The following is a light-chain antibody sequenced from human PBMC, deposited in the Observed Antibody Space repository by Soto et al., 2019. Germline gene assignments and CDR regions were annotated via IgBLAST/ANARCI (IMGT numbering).Light chain of an antibody. Sequence: QSVLTRAGSVTSSDGQALRISCTGTSSDVGVYNYVSWYQHHPGKAPKLMIYDVSKRPSGVPDRFSGSASGNTASLTISGLQAEDESDYYCCSYSGSYTYVFGPGTKVTVL. CDR3: CSYSGSYTYV. V-gene: IGLV2-11*01. J-gene: IGLJ1*01. CDR1: SSDVGVYNY. CDR2: DVS.